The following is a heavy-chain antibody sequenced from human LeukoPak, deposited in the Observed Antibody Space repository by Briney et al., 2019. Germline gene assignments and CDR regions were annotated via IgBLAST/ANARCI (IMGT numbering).Heavy chain of an antibody. J-gene: IGHJ6*04. CDR3: ARDQPYGDPAADYYGMDV. V-gene: IGHV4-30-4*01. CDR2: IYYSGST. Sequence: TSQTLSLTCTVSGGSISSGDYYWSWIRQPPGKGLEWIGYIYYSGSTYYNPSLKSRVTISVDTSKNQSSLKLSSVTAADTAAYYCARDQPYGDPAADYYGMDVWGKGTTVTVSS. D-gene: IGHD4-17*01. CDR1: GGSISSGDYY.